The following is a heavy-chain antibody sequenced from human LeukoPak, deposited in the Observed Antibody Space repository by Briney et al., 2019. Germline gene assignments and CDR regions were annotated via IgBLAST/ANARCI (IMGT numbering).Heavy chain of an antibody. J-gene: IGHJ4*02. CDR3: ARDLDWLIYDY. V-gene: IGHV3-74*03. CDR1: GFTFSSYN. CDR2: INDDGTDT. Sequence: GESLRLSCEASGFTFSSYNMHWVRQAPGEGLMWVSRINDDGTDTKYAESVKGRFTISRDNAMNTLYLQMNSLRADDTAMYYCARDLDWLIYDYWGQGSLVAVSS. D-gene: IGHD2-21*01.